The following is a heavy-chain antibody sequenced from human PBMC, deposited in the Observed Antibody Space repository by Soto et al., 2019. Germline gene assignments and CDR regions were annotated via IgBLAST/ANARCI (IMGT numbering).Heavy chain of an antibody. V-gene: IGHV1-8*02. CDR1: GSTFTSYA. CDR2: IIPISGNA. D-gene: IGHD6-19*01. Sequence: ASVKVSCKASGSTFTSYAIRWVRQASGQGIEWMGGIIPISGNAGYAQKFQGRVTMTRNTSISTAYMELSSLRSEDTAVYYCARVPSLYSSGWYGYYMDVWGKGATVTVSS. CDR3: ARVPSLYSSGWYGYYMDV. J-gene: IGHJ6*03.